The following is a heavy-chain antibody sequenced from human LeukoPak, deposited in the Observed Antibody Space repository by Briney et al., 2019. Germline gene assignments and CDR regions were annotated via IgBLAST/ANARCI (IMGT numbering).Heavy chain of an antibody. CDR1: GGTFSSYA. V-gene: IGHV1-69*13. D-gene: IGHD1-1*01. CDR2: IIPIFGTA. J-gene: IGHJ4*02. CDR3: ARGTTDDY. Sequence: ASVKVSCKASGGTFSSYAISWVRQAPGQGVEGMGGIIPIFGTANYEQKFQGRVTITADESTSTAYMELSSLTSDDTAVYYCARGTTDDYWGQGTPVTVSS.